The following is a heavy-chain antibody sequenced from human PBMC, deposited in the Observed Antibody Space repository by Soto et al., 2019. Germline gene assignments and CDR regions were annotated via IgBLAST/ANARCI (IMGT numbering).Heavy chain of an antibody. CDR3: ARDLMNVVVPAAVDP. CDR2: ITSDGSST. D-gene: IGHD2-2*01. J-gene: IGHJ5*02. CDR1: GFTFSSYW. Sequence: EVQLVESGGGLVQPGGSLRLSCAASGFTFSSYWMHWVRQAPGKGLVWVSRITSDGSSTSYADSVKGRFTISRDNAKNTLYLQMNSLRAEDTAVYYCARDLMNVVVPAAVDPWGQGTLVTV. V-gene: IGHV3-74*01.